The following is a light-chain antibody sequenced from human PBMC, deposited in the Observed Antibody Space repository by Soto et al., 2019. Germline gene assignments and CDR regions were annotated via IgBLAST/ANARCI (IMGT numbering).Light chain of an antibody. CDR2: SNN. V-gene: IGLV1-44*01. Sequence: QPVLTQPPSASGTPGQRVTISCSGSSSNIGSNTVNWYQQLPGTAPKLLIYSNNQRPSGVPDRFSGSKSGTSASLAISGLQSEDAADYYCAAWDDSLNGFVVFGGGTKLTVL. J-gene: IGLJ2*01. CDR3: AAWDDSLNGFVV. CDR1: SSNIGSNT.